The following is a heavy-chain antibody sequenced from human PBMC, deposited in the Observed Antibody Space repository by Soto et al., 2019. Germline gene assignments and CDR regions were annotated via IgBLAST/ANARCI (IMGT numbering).Heavy chain of an antibody. CDR3: ARDAPAADY. CDR1: GYTFTSYG. Sequence: QVQLVQSGAEVKKPGASVKVSCKASGYTFTSYGISWVRQAPGQGLEWMGWIRAYNGNTSSAHKIQGIVTMTTDTSTSTAYMELRSLISDDTAVYDCARDAPAADYWGQGTLVTVSS. J-gene: IGHJ4*02. V-gene: IGHV1-18*01. CDR2: IRAYNGNT.